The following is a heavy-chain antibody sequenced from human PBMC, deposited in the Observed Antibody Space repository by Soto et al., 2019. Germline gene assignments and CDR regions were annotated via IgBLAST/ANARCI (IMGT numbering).Heavy chain of an antibody. Sequence: SETLSLTCAVYGGSFSGYYWSWIRQPPGKGLEWIGEINHSGSTNYNPSLKSRVTISVDTSKNQFSLKLSSVTAADTAVYYCAARGDISAGYWGQGTRVTVSS. CDR2: INHSGST. V-gene: IGHV4-34*01. J-gene: IGHJ4*02. CDR3: AARGDISAGY. D-gene: IGHD2-15*01. CDR1: GGSFSGYY.